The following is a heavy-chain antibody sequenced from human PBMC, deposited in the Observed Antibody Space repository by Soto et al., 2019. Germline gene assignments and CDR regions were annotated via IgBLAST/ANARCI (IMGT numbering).Heavy chain of an antibody. J-gene: IGHJ5*02. CDR2: INHTGGT. CDR3: ATRITVFGLLIPPFDP. V-gene: IGHV4-34*01. CDR1: GGSVNGYY. Sequence: SETLSLTCAVYGGSVNGYYWNWIRQPPGKGLEWIGEINHTGGTHYNPSLKSRVTMSVDTSKNQFSLRLSSVTAADMAIYYCATRITVFGLLIPPFDPWGQGTQVTVSS. D-gene: IGHD3-3*01.